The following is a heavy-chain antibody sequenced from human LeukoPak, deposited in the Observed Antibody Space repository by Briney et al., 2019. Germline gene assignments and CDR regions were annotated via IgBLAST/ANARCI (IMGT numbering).Heavy chain of an antibody. J-gene: IGHJ4*02. CDR2: ITGSGGRT. CDR1: GFTFSSYA. Sequence: GGSLRLSCRASGFTFSSYAMTWVRQPPGKGLEWVSLITGSGGRTEYTDSVKGRFIISRDNSENTLHLQMNSLRAEDTAVHFCAKERITSEYSYGYPRAFDYWGQGTLVTVSS. D-gene: IGHD5-18*01. V-gene: IGHV3-23*01. CDR3: AKERITSEYSYGYPRAFDY.